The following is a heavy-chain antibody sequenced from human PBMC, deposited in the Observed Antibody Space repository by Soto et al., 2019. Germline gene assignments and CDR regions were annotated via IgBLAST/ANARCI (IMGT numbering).Heavy chain of an antibody. Sequence: NPSETLSLTCIVAGGSISNYYWNWVRQPPGKGLEWIGYLYNSGTADYSPSLNSRVTISVDASKNQFSLNLTSVTAADTAVYYCAREVWVGRPDYFDDWGQGTLVTVSS. D-gene: IGHD3-10*01. CDR2: LYNSGTA. CDR1: GGSISNYY. V-gene: IGHV4-4*08. J-gene: IGHJ4*02. CDR3: AREVWVGRPDYFDD.